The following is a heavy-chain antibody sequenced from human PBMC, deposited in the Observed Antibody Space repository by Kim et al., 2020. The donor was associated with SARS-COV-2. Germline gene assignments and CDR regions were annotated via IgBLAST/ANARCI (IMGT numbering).Heavy chain of an antibody. Sequence: GGSLRLSCAASGFIFGGHDMHWVRQGTGKGLEWVSAIGTAGETFYEESVKGRFIISRENGKNSLYLQMDSLRAGETAVYYCARGMRLGLGVDVWGQGTTVTVSS. V-gene: IGHV3-13*04. D-gene: IGHD3-16*01. CDR3: ARGMRLGLGVDV. CDR1: GFIFGGHD. J-gene: IGHJ6*02. CDR2: IGTAGET.